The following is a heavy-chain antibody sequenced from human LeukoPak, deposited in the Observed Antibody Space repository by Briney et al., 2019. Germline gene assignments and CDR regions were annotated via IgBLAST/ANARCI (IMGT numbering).Heavy chain of an antibody. J-gene: IGHJ5*02. CDR1: GYTFTRYA. CDR2: ISGYNGNT. Sequence: GASVKVSCKASGYTFTRYAIGWARQAPGQGLEWMGWISGYNGNTNYPQKFQGRVTMTTDTSTMTGYMGLRSLTSDDTAVYYCARPGCSGGDCYSSADHWGQGTLVTVSS. D-gene: IGHD2-15*01. CDR3: ARPGCSGGDCYSSADH. V-gene: IGHV1-18*01.